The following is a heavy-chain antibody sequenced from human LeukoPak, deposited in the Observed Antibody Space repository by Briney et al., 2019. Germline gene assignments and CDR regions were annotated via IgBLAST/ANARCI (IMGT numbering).Heavy chain of an antibody. CDR3: ASGYGGYVRWLDP. CDR2: IYYSGKN. D-gene: IGHD5-12*01. V-gene: IGHV4-59*01. CDR1: GGSISSYY. J-gene: IGHJ5*02. Sequence: SETLSLTCSVSGGSISSYYWTWIRQPPGKGLEWIGYIYYSGKNNYNPSLKSRVTMSVDTSKNQFSLKLTSVTAADTAVYYCASGYGGYVRWLDPWGQGILVTVSS.